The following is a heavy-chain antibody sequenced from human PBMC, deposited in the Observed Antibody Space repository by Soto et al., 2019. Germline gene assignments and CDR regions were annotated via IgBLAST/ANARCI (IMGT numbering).Heavy chain of an antibody. V-gene: IGHV4-4*07. CDR2: VYPSGHT. CDR1: ADSLSSYS. CDR3: ARESGENWSYEAY. D-gene: IGHD1-7*01. Sequence: KPSQSLSLTWALVADSLSSYSWNWIRQTAGRGLEWIGRVYPSGHTQYRSSFETRVTDSVDMSTNQFFLELRSVTAADTAVYYCARESGENWSYEAYWGQGTQVTVSS. J-gene: IGHJ4*02.